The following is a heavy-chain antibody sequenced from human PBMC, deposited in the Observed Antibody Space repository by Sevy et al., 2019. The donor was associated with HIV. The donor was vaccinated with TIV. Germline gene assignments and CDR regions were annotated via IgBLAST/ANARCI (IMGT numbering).Heavy chain of an antibody. CDR2: IKSKTDGGTT. CDR1: GITFSTSG. CDR3: TTSYSNYYYFDY. V-gene: IGHV3-15*07. J-gene: IGHJ4*02. D-gene: IGHD4-4*01. Sequence: GGSLRLSCVVSGITFSTSGMHWVRQAPGKGLEWVGRIKSKTDGGTTDYAAPVKGRFTISRDDSKNTLYLQMNSLKTEDTAVYYCTTSYSNYYYFDYWGQGTLVTVSS.